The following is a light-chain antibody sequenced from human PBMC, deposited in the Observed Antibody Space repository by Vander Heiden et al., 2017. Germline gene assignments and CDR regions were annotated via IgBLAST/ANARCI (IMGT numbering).Light chain of an antibody. CDR2: DAS. J-gene: IGKJ4*01. V-gene: IGKV3-11*01. CDR1: QSVSSY. CDR3: QQRSNWPL. Sequence: IVLTQSPATLSLSPGERATLSCRASQSVSSYLAWYQQKPGQAPSILIYDASNRATGIPARFSGSGSGTDFTLTISSLEPEDFAVYYCQQRSNWPLFGGGTKVEIK.